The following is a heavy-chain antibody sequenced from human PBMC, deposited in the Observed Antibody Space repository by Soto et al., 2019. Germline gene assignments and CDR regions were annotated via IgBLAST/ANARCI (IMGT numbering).Heavy chain of an antibody. J-gene: IGHJ4*02. V-gene: IGHV3-11*01. CDR3: ARVSASGWHVNGRDYFDS. CDR1: GFTFSNYY. Sequence: QVQLVESGGGLVKPGGSLRLSCAASGFTFSNYYMTWIRQAPGKGLECLSYISSREVTVYYADSVKGRFTISRDNTKNSLYLQMTTLRDEDTAVYYCARVSASGWHVNGRDYFDSWGQGTLVTVSS. D-gene: IGHD6-19*01. CDR2: ISSREVTV.